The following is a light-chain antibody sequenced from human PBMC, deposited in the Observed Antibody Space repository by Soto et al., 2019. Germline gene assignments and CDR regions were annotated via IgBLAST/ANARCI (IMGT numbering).Light chain of an antibody. CDR1: SSDVGAFNF. J-gene: IGLJ1*01. Sequence: QSALTQPASVSGSPGQSITISCTGTSSDVGAFNFVSWHQQHPGKAPKLMIYNVYDRPSGVSYRFSGSKYGNTASLTISGLQGEDEAEYYCSSYTVSRTYVFGTGTKVTVL. CDR3: SSYTVSRTYV. CDR2: NVY. V-gene: IGLV2-14*03.